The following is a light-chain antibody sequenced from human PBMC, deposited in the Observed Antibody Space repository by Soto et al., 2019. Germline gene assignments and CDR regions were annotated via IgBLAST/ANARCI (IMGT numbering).Light chain of an antibody. V-gene: IGLV4-69*01. CDR1: SGHSSYA. CDR2: LNSDGSH. J-gene: IGLJ2*01. CDR3: KTWGTGISVV. Sequence: QPVLTQSPSASASLGASVKLTCTLSSGHSSYAIAWHQQQPEKGPRYLMKLNSDGSHSTGDGIPDRFSGSSSGAERYLTISSLQSEDEADYYCKTWGTGISVVFGGGTKLTVL.